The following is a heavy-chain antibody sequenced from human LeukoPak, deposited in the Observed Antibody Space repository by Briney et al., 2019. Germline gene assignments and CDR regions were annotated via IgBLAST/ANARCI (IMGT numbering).Heavy chain of an antibody. V-gene: IGHV4-30-2*01. Sequence: PSQTLSLTCTVSGGSISSGGYYWSWIRQPPGKGLEWIGYIYHSGSTYYNPSLKSRVTISVDRSKNQFSLKLTSVTAADTAVYYCARTVSAHFDYWGQGILVTVSS. D-gene: IGHD4-11*01. CDR2: IYHSGST. CDR3: ARTVSAHFDY. J-gene: IGHJ4*02. CDR1: GGSISSGGYY.